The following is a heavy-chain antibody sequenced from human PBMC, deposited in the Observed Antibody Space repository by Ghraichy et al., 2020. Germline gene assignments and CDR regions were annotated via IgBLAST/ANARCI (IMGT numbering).Heavy chain of an antibody. CDR1: GASPSSGGYY. J-gene: IGHJ6*02. CDR3: ARGEYWVGMDV. V-gene: IGHV4-31*03. D-gene: IGHD2/OR15-2a*01. Sequence: SETMSLTCTVSGASPSSGGYYWSWIRQLPGKGLEWIGYIYFSGSTYYNPSLESRIVMSVDKSKKEVSLNMTSVTAADTAVYYCARGEYWVGMDVWSQGTTVIVSS. CDR2: IYFSGST.